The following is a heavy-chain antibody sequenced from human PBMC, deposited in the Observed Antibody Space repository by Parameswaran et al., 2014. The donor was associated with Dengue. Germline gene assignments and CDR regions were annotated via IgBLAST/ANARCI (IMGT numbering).Heavy chain of an antibody. Sequence: RWIRQPPGKGLEWASVIYSGGSTYYADSVKGRFTISRDNSKNTLYLQMNSLRAEDTAVYYCARRGGYYDSSGYYFDYWGQGTLVTVSS. CDR3: ARRGGYYDSSGYYFDY. J-gene: IGHJ4*02. V-gene: IGHV3-66*04. CDR2: IYSGGST. D-gene: IGHD3-22*01.